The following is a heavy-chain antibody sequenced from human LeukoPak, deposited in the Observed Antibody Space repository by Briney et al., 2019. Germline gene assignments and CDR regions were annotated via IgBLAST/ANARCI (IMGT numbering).Heavy chain of an antibody. CDR1: GFMFSTYW. CDR2: IKPDGSAK. D-gene: IGHD1-1*01. J-gene: IGHJ4*02. V-gene: IGHV3-7*01. Sequence: SGESLKISCAASGFMFSTYWMNWVRQAPGKGLEFVASIKPDGSAKYYMDSVKGRFTISRDNAKNSLYLQMNSLRVEDTAVYYCASPTSWNAGVVDYWGQGTLVTVSS. CDR3: ASPTSWNAGVVDY.